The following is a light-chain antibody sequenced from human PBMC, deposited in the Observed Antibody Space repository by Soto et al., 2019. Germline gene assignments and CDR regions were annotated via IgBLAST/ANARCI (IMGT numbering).Light chain of an antibody. CDR3: QKYDTSPDS. V-gene: IGKV3-20*01. CDR2: GAS. J-gene: IGKJ2*03. CDR1: RIVISNY. Sequence: ESVLAQSPGTLSLSPGEGATLSCRSSRIVISNYLAWYQKKPGQAPRILIYGASNRATGVPDRFSGSGSGTDVTLTTRGLESEYFSVYFCQKYDTSPDSFGQGTTLESK.